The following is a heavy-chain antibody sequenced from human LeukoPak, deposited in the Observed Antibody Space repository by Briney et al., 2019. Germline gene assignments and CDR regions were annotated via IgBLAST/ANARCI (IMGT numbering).Heavy chain of an antibody. CDR1: GFTLSDYY. CDR3: ARDRGGKDYDFWSGYYSAAFDP. CDR2: ISSSGSTI. V-gene: IGHV3-11*01. D-gene: IGHD3-3*01. J-gene: IGHJ5*02. Sequence: GGSLRLSCAASGFTLSDYYMSWIRQAPGKGLEWVSYISSSGSTIYYADSVKGRFTISRDNAKNSLYLQMNSLRAEDTAVYYCARDRGGKDYDFWSGYYSAAFDPWGQGTLVTVSS.